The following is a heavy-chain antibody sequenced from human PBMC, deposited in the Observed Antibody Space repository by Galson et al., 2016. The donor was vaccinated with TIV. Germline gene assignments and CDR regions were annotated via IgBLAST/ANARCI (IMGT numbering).Heavy chain of an antibody. Sequence: QSGAEVKKPGESLKISCKGSGNIFTGYWIGWVRQMPGKGLEWMGIIYPGDSDTRYSPSFQGQATISAAKSINPAYLQWSSLKASDTAMYYRARQGYRYDPWGGGGVFDYWGQGTLVTVSS. J-gene: IGHJ4*02. D-gene: IGHD3-16*01. CDR2: IYPGDSDT. CDR3: ARQGYRYDPWGGGGVFDY. V-gene: IGHV5-51*01. CDR1: GNIFTGYW.